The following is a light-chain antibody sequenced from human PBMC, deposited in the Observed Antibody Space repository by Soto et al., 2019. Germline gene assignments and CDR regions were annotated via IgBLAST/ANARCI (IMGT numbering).Light chain of an antibody. Sequence: DIVMTQSPASLAVSLGERATINCKSSQSVLYSSKNRNHLAWYQQRPGQPPKVLIYWASTRESGVPDRFSGSGSGTDFTLTISSLQPEDFATYYCQQSYSTPWTFGQGTKVDIK. CDR3: QQSYSTPWT. CDR1: QSVLYSSKNRNH. V-gene: IGKV4-1*01. J-gene: IGKJ1*01. CDR2: WAS.